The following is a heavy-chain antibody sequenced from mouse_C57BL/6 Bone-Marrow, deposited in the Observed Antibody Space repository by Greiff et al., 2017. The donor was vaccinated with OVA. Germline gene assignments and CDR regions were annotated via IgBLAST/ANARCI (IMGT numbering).Heavy chain of an antibody. Sequence: EVQLQESGGGLVQPKGSLKLSCAASGFSFNTYAMNWVRQAPGKGLEWVARIRSKSNNYATYYADSVKDRFTISRDDSESMLYLQMNNLKTEDTAMDYCQKWYSSGRGDYWGQGTSVTVSA. D-gene: IGHD3-2*02. CDR1: GFSFNTYA. CDR2: IRSKSNNYAT. CDR3: QKWYSSGRGDY. J-gene: IGHJ4*01. V-gene: IGHV10-1*01.